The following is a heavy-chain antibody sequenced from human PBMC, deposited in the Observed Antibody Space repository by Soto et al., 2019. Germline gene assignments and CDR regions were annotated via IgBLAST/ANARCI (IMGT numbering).Heavy chain of an antibody. J-gene: IGHJ6*02. D-gene: IGHD5-18*01. V-gene: IGHV1-18*01. CDR3: ARVGRRAGYSYGYRYYYYGMDV. Sequence: ASVKVSFKASGYTFPSYGISWVRQAPGQGLEWMGWISAYNGNTNYAQKLQGRVTMATDTSTSTAYMELRSLRSDDTAVYYCARVGRRAGYSYGYRYYYYGMDVWGQGTTVTVSS. CDR1: GYTFPSYG. CDR2: ISAYNGNT.